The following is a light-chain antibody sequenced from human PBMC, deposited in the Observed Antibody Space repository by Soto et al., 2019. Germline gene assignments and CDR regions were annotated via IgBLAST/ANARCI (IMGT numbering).Light chain of an antibody. Sequence: EIGLTQSPGTLSLSPGERATLSCRASQSVSRYLAWYQQKPGQAPRLVIHDTSTRATGVPDTFSGSGSGTEFTLIISTLEPEDFATYYCQQRFSWPPTFGGGTHIEIK. CDR1: QSVSRY. CDR3: QQRFSWPPT. CDR2: DTS. V-gene: IGKV3-11*01. J-gene: IGKJ4*01.